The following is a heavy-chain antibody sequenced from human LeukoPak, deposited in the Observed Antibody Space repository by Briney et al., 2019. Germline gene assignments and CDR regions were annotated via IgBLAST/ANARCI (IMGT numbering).Heavy chain of an antibody. D-gene: IGHD1-7*01. CDR1: GGTFSSYA. J-gene: IGHJ6*03. V-gene: IGHV1-69*05. Sequence: SVKVSCKASGGTFSSYAISWVRQAPGQGLEWMGGIITIFGTANYAQKFQGRVTITTDESTSTAYMELSRLRSEDTAVYYCATYNWNYAAYYYYYYMDVWGKGTTVTVSS. CDR2: IITIFGTA. CDR3: ATYNWNYAAYYYYYYMDV.